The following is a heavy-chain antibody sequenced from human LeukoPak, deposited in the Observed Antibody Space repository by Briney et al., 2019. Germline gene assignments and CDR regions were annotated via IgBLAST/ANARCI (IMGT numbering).Heavy chain of an antibody. V-gene: IGHV3-49*04. D-gene: IGHD5-18*01. Sequence: GGSLRLSCSTSGLTFGDHAMSWVRQAPGKGLEWVGFIRSTAYRGTAEYAASVRDRFTISRDDSRSIAYLQMNSLKIDDTAVYFCGRGPIELWLHNGIDVWGQGTTVTVSS. CDR2: IRSTAYRGTA. CDR1: GLTFGDHA. CDR3: GRGPIELWLHNGIDV. J-gene: IGHJ6*02.